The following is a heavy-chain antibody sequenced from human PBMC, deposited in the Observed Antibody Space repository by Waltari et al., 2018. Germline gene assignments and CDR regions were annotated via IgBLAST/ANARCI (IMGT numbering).Heavy chain of an antibody. J-gene: IGHJ4*02. CDR3: ARGGRRRLDY. CDR2: INHSGST. CDR1: GGSFSGYY. V-gene: IGHV4-34*01. Sequence: QVQLQQWGAGLLMPSETLSLTCAVYGGSFSGYYWSWIRQPPGKGLEWIGEINHSGSTNYNPSLKSRVTISVDTSKNQFSLKLSSVTAADTAVYYCARGGRRRLDYWGQGTLVTVSS.